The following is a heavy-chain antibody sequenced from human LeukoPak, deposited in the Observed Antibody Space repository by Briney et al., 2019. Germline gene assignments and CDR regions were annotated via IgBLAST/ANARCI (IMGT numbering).Heavy chain of an antibody. V-gene: IGHV3-66*01. CDR3: ARDIAVAGTDY. CDR1: VFTVSSNY. CDR2: IYSGGST. D-gene: IGHD6-19*01. J-gene: IGHJ4*02. Sequence: GGSLRLSCAASVFTVSSNYMSWVRQAPGKGLEWVSVIYSGGSTYYADSVKGRFTISRDNSKNTLYLQMNSLRAEDTAVYYCARDIAVAGTDYWGQGTLVTVSS.